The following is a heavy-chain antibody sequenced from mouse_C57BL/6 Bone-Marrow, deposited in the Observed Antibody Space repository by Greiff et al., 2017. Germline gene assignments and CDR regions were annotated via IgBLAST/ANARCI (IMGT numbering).Heavy chain of an antibody. CDR2: IHPNSGST. J-gene: IGHJ2*01. V-gene: IGHV1-64*01. CDR1: GYTFTSYW. CDR3: ARRADITTVVAQYYFDY. Sequence: QVQLQQPGAELVKPGASVKLSCKASGYTFTSYWMHWVKQRPGQGLEWIGMIHPNSGSTNYNEKFKSKATLTVDKSSSTAYMQLSSLTSEDDAVYYWARRADITTVVAQYYFDYWGQGTTLTVSS. D-gene: IGHD1-1*01.